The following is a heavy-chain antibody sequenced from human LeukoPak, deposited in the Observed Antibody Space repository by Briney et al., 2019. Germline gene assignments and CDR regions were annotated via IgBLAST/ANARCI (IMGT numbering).Heavy chain of an antibody. D-gene: IGHD3-9*01. J-gene: IGHJ6*02. CDR2: IKQDGSEK. Sequence: PGGSLRLSCAASGFTFSSYWMSWVRQAPGKGLEWVANIKQDGSEKYYVDSVKGRFTISRDNAKNSLYLQVNSLRAEDTAVYYCARDNSEYYDILTGYYYYYYGMDVWGQGTAVTVSS. CDR3: ARDNSEYYDILTGYYYYYYGMDV. V-gene: IGHV3-7*01. CDR1: GFTFSSYW.